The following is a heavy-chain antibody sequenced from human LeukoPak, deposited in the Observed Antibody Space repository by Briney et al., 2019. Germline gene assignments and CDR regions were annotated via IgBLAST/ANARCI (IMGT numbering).Heavy chain of an antibody. V-gene: IGHV4-4*09. CDR2: VHVSGAT. CDR3: ARRGSISWYWYFDV. Sequence: SETLSLTCSVSGDSISNHWWSWIRQSPGKGLEWIGYVHVSGATDYNPSVKRRVAISVDTSKNQFSLKLNSVTAADTALYYCARRGSISWYWYFDVWGRGILVTVSS. J-gene: IGHJ2*01. CDR1: GDSISNHW. D-gene: IGHD6-13*01.